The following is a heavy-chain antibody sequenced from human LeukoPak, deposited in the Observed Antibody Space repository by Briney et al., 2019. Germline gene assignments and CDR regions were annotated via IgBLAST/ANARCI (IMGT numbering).Heavy chain of an antibody. CDR1: GYTFTGYY. CDR2: INPNSGGT. Sequence: GASVKVACKASGYTFTGYYMHWVRQAPGQGLEWMGWINPNSGGTNYAQKFQGRVTMTRDTSISTAYTELSRLRSDDTAVYYCARGWSGSYYSHYYYYMDVWGKGTTVTVSS. D-gene: IGHD1-26*01. CDR3: ARGWSGSYYSHYYYYMDV. V-gene: IGHV1-2*02. J-gene: IGHJ6*03.